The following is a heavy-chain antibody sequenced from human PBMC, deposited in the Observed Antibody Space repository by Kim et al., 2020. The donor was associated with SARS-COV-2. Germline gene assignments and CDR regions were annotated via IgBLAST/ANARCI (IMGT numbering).Heavy chain of an antibody. CDR2: T. CDR3: ARGVYMTRPDY. D-gene: IGHD2-2*01. Sequence: TGYAQKFQGRVTMTRNTSISTAYMELSSLRSEDTAVYYCARGVYMTRPDYWGQGTLVTVSS. J-gene: IGHJ4*02. V-gene: IGHV1-8*01.